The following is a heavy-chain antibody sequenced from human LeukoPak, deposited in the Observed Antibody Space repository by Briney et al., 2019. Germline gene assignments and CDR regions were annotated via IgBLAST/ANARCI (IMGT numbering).Heavy chain of an antibody. J-gene: IGHJ4*02. CDR3: ARAAYDSNGFTANHDY. Sequence: PGGSLRLSCAASGFTFSSYWMSWVRQAPGKGLEWVSVLYSDGSTFYADSVKGRFTISRDNSKNTLHLQMNNLRAEDTAVYYCARAAYDSNGFTANHDYWGQGTLVTVSS. V-gene: IGHV3-53*01. CDR2: LYSDGST. CDR1: GFTFSSYW. D-gene: IGHD3-22*01.